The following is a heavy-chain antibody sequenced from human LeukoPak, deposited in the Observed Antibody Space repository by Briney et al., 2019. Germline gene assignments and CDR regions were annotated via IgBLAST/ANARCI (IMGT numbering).Heavy chain of an antibody. CDR3: ARDERYDSSGYPFDY. J-gene: IGHJ4*02. CDR2: INPNSGDA. Sequence: ASLKVSCKASGYTFTGYFMHWVRQAPGQGLEWMGWINPNSGDANYAPKFQGRVTMTRDTSISTAYMELSRLRSDDTAVYYCARDERYDSSGYPFDYWGQGTLVTVSS. D-gene: IGHD3-22*01. CDR1: GYTFTGYF. V-gene: IGHV1-2*02.